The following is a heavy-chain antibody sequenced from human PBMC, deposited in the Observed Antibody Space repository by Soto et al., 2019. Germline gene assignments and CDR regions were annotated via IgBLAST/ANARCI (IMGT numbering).Heavy chain of an antibody. CDR2: IIPIFGTA. Sequence: SVKVSCKASGGTFISYAISWVRQAPGQGLEWMGGIIPIFGTANYAQKFQGRVTITADESTSTAYMELSSLRSEDTAVYYCARGAMAARPVPAQPYYYGMDVWS. CDR3: ARGAMAARPVPAQPYYYGMDV. J-gene: IGHJ6*02. CDR1: GGTFISYA. V-gene: IGHV1-69*13. D-gene: IGHD6-6*01.